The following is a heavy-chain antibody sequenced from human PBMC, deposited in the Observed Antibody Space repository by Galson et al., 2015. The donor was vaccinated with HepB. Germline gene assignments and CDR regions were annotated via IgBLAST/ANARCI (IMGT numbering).Heavy chain of an antibody. CDR2: ISSSGSTI. CDR3: AREVLAIGYYDFWSGYYRNAFDI. Sequence: SLRLSCAASGFTFSDYYMSWIRQAPGKGLEWVSYISSSGSTIYYADSVKGRFTISRDNAKNSLYLQMNSLRAEDTAVYYCAREVLAIGYYDFWSGYYRNAFDIWGQGTMVTVSS. D-gene: IGHD3-3*01. V-gene: IGHV3-11*01. J-gene: IGHJ3*02. CDR1: GFTFSDYY.